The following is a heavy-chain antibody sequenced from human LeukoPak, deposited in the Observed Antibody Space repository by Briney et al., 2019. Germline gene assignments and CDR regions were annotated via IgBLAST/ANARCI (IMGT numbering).Heavy chain of an antibody. Sequence: PGGSLRLSCAVSGFTFKSYTMTWVRQAPGKGLEWVSAISGSGGSTYYADSVKGRFTISRDNSKSTLYLQMNSLRAEDTAVYYCAKESAYCGGGCHYLVDSWGQGTLVTASS. J-gene: IGHJ4*02. CDR2: ISGSGGST. CDR3: AKESAYCGGGCHYLVDS. CDR1: GFTFKSYT. V-gene: IGHV3-23*01. D-gene: IGHD2-21*01.